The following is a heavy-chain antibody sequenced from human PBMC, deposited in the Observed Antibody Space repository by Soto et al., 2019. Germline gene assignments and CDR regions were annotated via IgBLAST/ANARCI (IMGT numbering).Heavy chain of an antibody. D-gene: IGHD6-13*01. CDR1: GFTVSSNY. Sequence: PGGSLRLSCAASGFTVSSNYMSWVRQAPGKGLEWVSVIYSGGSTYYADSVKGRFTISRDNSKNTLYLQMNSLRSEDTTVYYCARMEGAAAGVGYYGMDVWGQGTTVTVSS. CDR3: ARMEGAAAGVGYYGMDV. CDR2: IYSGGST. J-gene: IGHJ6*02. V-gene: IGHV3-53*05.